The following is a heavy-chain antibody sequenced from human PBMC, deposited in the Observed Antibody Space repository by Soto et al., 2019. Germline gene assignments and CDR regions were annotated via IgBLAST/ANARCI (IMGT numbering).Heavy chain of an antibody. V-gene: IGHV4-39*01. CDR3: ASERITMVRGSLDWFDP. D-gene: IGHD3-10*01. CDR2: IYYSGST. CDR1: GGSISSSSYY. J-gene: IGHJ5*02. Sequence: SETLSLTCTVSGGSISSSSYYWGWIRQPPGKGLEWIGSIYYSGSTYYNPSLKSRVTISVDTSKNQFSLKLSSVTAADTAVYYCASERITMVRGSLDWFDPWGQGTLVTVSS.